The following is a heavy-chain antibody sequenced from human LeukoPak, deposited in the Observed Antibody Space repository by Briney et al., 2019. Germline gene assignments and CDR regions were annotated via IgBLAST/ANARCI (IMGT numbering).Heavy chain of an antibody. CDR2: IYPGDSDT. CDR3: ARRIFGGGGYAFDI. Sequence: GESLKISCKGSGYSFTSYWIGWVRQMPGKGLEWMGIIYPGDSDTRYSPSFEGQVTISADRSNNTAYLQWRSLEASDTAIYYCARRIFGGGGYAFDIWGQGTVVTVSS. CDR1: GYSFTSYW. J-gene: IGHJ3*02. V-gene: IGHV5-51*01. D-gene: IGHD3-16*01.